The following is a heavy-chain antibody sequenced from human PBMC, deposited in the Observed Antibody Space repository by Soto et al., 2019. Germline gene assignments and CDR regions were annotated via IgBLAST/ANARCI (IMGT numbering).Heavy chain of an antibody. CDR1: GYTFTGYY. D-gene: IGHD1-7*01. CDR2: INPNSGGT. V-gene: IGHV1-2*04. Sequence: QVQLVQSGAEVKKPGASVKVSCKASGYTFTGYYMHWVRQAPGQGLEWMGWINPNSGGTKYAKKFQGWVTMTRDTAISTAYMELSRLRSDDTAVYYCARDDTELRFVYWGQGTLVTVSS. CDR3: ARDDTELRFVY. J-gene: IGHJ4*02.